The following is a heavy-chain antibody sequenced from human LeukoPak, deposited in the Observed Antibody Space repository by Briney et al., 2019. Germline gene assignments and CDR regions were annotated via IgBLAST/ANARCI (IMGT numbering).Heavy chain of an antibody. J-gene: IGHJ6*03. CDR1: GGSISSSSYY. V-gene: IGHV4-39*07. D-gene: IGHD6-13*01. Sequence: SETLSLTCTVSGGSISSSSYYWGWIRQPPGKGLEWIGSIYYSGSTYYNPSLKSRVTMSVDTSKNQFSLKLSSVTAADTAVYYCARGEVDSSSWYRPRYYYMDVWGKGTTVTISS. CDR2: IYYSGST. CDR3: ARGEVDSSSWYRPRYYYMDV.